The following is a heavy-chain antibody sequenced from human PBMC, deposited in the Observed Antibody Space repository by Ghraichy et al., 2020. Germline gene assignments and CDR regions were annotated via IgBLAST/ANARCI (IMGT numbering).Heavy chain of an antibody. D-gene: IGHD5-12*01. CDR1: GGTFSSYA. Sequence: SVKVSCKASGGTFSSYAISWVRQAPGQGLEWMGGIIPIFGTANYAQKFQGRVTITADESTSTAYMELSSLRSEDTAVYYCASVGGYANFFDYWGQGTLVTVSS. CDR2: IIPIFGTA. V-gene: IGHV1-69*13. J-gene: IGHJ4*02. CDR3: ASVGGYANFFDY.